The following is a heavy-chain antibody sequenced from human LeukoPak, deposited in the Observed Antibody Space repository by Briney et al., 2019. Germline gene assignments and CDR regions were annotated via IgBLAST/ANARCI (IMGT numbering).Heavy chain of an antibody. CDR1: GGSISSGGHS. Sequence: SETLSLACTVSGGSISSGGHSWSWIRQPPGKGLEWIGYIYHSGSGSTYYNPSLKSRVTISIDKSKNQFSLKLNSVTAADTAVYYCARINDFWSGPTLDVWGQGTTVTVSS. CDR3: ARINDFWSGPTLDV. V-gene: IGHV4-30-2*01. CDR2: IYHSGSGST. J-gene: IGHJ6*02. D-gene: IGHD3-3*01.